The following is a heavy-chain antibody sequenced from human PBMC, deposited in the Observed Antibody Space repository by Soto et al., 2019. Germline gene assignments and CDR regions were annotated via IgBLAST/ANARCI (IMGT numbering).Heavy chain of an antibody. CDR2: IKEDGSDK. Sequence: VQLQESGPGLVKPSGTLSLTCAVSGGSISSSNWWSWVRQPPGKGLEWVANIKEDGSDKYYMDSVKGRFTISRDNAKNSLFLQMNSLRAEDTAIYYCVTTAAAAGSDWGQGTLVTVSS. D-gene: IGHD6-13*01. J-gene: IGHJ4*02. CDR3: VTTAAAAGSD. V-gene: IGHV3-7*01. CDR1: GGSISSSNW.